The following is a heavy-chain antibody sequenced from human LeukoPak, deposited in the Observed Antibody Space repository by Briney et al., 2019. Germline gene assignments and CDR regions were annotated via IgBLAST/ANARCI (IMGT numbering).Heavy chain of an antibody. CDR3: ARVGVTAATADY. D-gene: IGHD6-25*01. CDR1: GYTFTSYA. CDR2: INPRGGST. V-gene: IGHV1-46*01. J-gene: IGHJ4*02. Sequence: ASVKVSCKASGYTFTSYAMNWVRQAPGQGPEWMGIINPRGGSTDYSQKFQDRVSMSSDTSTSTVYMELSSLRSEDTAVYFCARVGVTAATADYWGQGTLVTVSS.